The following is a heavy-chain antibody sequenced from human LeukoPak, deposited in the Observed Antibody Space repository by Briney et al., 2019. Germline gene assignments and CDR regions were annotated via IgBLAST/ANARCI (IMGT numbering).Heavy chain of an antibody. Sequence: ASVKVSCKPSGYTFTGYYMHWVRQAPGQGLEWMGWINPKSGGTDYAQKFQGRVTMTGDTSISTAYMELRSLRSDDTAVYYCAREYYYDSSGYYFDYWGQGTLVTVSS. CDR2: INPKSGGT. J-gene: IGHJ4*02. CDR1: GYTFTGYY. D-gene: IGHD3-22*01. V-gene: IGHV1-2*02. CDR3: AREYYYDSSGYYFDY.